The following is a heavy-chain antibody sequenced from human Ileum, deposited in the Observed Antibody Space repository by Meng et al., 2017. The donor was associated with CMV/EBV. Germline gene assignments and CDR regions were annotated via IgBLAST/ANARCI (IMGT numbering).Heavy chain of an antibody. V-gene: IGHV4-34*01. CDR2: INHSGST. D-gene: IGHD3-3*01. J-gene: IGHJ5*02. CDR1: GSVSGYY. CDR3: ARSNGYITIFGAVAGDP. Sequence: GSVSGYYWSWIRQPPGKGLEWIGEINHSGSTNYNPSLKSRVTISVDTSKNQFSLKLSSVTAADTAVYYCARSNGYITIFGAVAGDPWGQGTLVTVSS.